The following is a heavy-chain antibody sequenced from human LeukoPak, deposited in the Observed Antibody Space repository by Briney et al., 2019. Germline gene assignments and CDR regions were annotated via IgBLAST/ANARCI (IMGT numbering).Heavy chain of an antibody. CDR1: GGSISSGSYS. J-gene: IGHJ4*02. Sequence: SETLSLTCTVSGGSISSGSYSWNWIRQPAGKGLEWIGRIYTSGSTNYNPSLKSRVTMSVDTSKNQFSMKLSSVTAAGTAVYYCASSTGSGSYYPLFDYWGQGTLVTVSS. CDR3: ASSTGSGSYYPLFDY. CDR2: IYTSGST. V-gene: IGHV4-61*02. D-gene: IGHD3-10*01.